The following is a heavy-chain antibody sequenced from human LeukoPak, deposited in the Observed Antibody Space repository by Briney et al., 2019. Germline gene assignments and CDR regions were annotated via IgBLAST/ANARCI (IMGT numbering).Heavy chain of an antibody. V-gene: IGHV3-53*05. CDR3: AKFDNRIVGAASFNY. D-gene: IGHD1-26*01. CDR2: IYSGGTT. J-gene: IGHJ4*02. Sequence: PGGSLRLSCAVSGFTVSGNYMSWVRQAPGKGLEWVSLIYSGGTTYYADSVKGRLTISRDNSKNTLYLQMNSLRGEDTAVYYCAKFDNRIVGAASFNYWGQGTLVTVSS. CDR1: GFTVSGNY.